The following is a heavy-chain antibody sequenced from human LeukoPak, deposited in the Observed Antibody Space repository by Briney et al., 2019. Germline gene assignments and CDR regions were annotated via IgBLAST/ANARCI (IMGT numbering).Heavy chain of an antibody. D-gene: IGHD3-10*01. CDR2: IRNDGSIR. V-gene: IGHV3-30*02. Sequence: GGSLRLSCAPSGFTFSNSGMHWVRQAPGKGLEWVAFIRNDGSIRYYADSIKGRFTISRDNSKNTLYLQMNSLRAEDTAVYYCARGRGYLDYWGQGTLVTVSS. CDR1: GFTFSNSG. CDR3: ARGRGYLDY. J-gene: IGHJ4*02.